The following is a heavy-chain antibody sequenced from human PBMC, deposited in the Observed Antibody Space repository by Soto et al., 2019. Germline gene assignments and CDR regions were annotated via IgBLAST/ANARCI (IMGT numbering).Heavy chain of an antibody. Sequence: SQTLSLTCAISGDSVSSNSAAWNWIRQSPSRGLEWLGRTYYRSKWYNDYAVSVKSRITINPDTSKNQFSLQLNSVTPGDTAVYYCARDATSTVAGTHWFDPWGQGTLVTVSS. CDR3: ARDATSTVAGTHWFDP. J-gene: IGHJ5*02. CDR2: TYYRSKWYN. D-gene: IGHD6-19*01. CDR1: GDSVSSNSAA. V-gene: IGHV6-1*01.